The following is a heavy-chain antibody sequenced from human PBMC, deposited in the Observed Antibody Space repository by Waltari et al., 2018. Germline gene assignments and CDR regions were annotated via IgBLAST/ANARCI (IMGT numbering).Heavy chain of an antibody. V-gene: IGHV3-23*01. CDR3: ANEATGQFDY. Sequence: EVQLLESGGGLVQPGGSLRLSCAASGFTFSSYAMSWVRQAPGKGLEGVSAISGSGGSTYYADAVKCRFTISSDNSKNTLYLQMNSLRAEDTAVYYCANEATGQFDYWGQGTLVTVSS. CDR2: ISGSGGST. D-gene: IGHD1-1*01. J-gene: IGHJ4*02. CDR1: GFTFSSYA.